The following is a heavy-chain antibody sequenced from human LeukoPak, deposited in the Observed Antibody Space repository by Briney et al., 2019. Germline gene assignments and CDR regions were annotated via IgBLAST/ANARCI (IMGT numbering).Heavy chain of an antibody. CDR3: ARVIYGSGDNWFDP. D-gene: IGHD3-10*01. CDR2: ISAYNGNT. CDR1: GYTCTSYG. Sequence: ASVKVSCKASGYTCTSYGISWVRQATSQGLEWMGWISAYNGNTNYAQKLQGRVTMTTDTSTSTAYMELRSLRSDDTAVYYCARVIYGSGDNWFDPWGQGTLVTVSS. J-gene: IGHJ5*02. V-gene: IGHV1-18*01.